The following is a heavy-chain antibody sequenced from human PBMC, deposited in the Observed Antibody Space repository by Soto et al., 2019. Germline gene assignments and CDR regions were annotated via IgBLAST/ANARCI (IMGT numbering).Heavy chain of an antibody. D-gene: IGHD2-15*01. CDR3: ASQTLYPVPTSYCSGGSCLDDAFDL. Sequence: GESLKISCKGSGYSFTSYWIGWVRQMPGKGLEWMGIIYPGDSDTRYSPSFQGQVTISADKSISTAYLQWSSLKASDTAMYYCASQTLYPVPTSYCSGGSCLDDAFDLWGPGTLVTVS. J-gene: IGHJ3*01. V-gene: IGHV5-51*03. CDR2: IYPGDSDT. CDR1: GYSFTSYW.